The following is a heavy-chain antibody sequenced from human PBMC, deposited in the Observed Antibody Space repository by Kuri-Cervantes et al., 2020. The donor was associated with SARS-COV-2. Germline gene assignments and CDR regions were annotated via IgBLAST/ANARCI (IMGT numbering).Heavy chain of an antibody. D-gene: IGHD3-3*01. CDR3: AKVETANLDY. CDR2: ISGSGGST. Sequence: GGSLRLSCVASGFTFSSYAMSWVRQAPGKGLEWVSAISGSGGSTYYADSVKGRFTISRDNSKNSLYLEMNSLRPEDTAVYYCAKVETANLDYWGQGTLVTVSS. CDR1: GFTFSSYA. J-gene: IGHJ4*02. V-gene: IGHV3-23*01.